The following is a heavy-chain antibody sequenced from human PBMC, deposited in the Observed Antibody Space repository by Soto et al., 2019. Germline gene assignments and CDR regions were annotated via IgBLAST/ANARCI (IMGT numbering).Heavy chain of an antibody. V-gene: IGHV4-4*02. CDR3: ASRTYAMDV. Sequence: QVQLQESGPGLVKPSGTLSLTCAVSGGSISSSNWWSWVRQPPGKGLEWYGEIFRNGHTYSNPSLTGRVTMSADKSQNHCSLNLNSVTAADTAVYYCASRTYAMDVWGQGTTVTVSS. CDR2: IFRNGHT. CDR1: GGSISSSNW. J-gene: IGHJ6*02.